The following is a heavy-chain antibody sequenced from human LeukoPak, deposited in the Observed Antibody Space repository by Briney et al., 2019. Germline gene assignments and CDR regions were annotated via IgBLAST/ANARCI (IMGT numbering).Heavy chain of an antibody. CDR1: GYTFTSYY. D-gene: IGHD5-18*01. CDR3: ARAGRRDTAMVTHYFDY. V-gene: IGHV1-46*01. CDR2: INPSGGST. Sequence: ASVKVSCKASGYTFTSYYMHWVRQAPGQGLEWMGIINPSGGSTSYARKFQGRVTMTRDTSTSTVYMELSSLRSEDTAVYYCARAGRRDTAMVTHYFDYWGQGTLVTVSS. J-gene: IGHJ4*02.